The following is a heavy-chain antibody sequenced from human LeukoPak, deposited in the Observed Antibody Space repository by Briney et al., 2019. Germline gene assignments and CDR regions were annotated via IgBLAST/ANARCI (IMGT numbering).Heavy chain of an antibody. J-gene: IGHJ5*02. D-gene: IGHD3-16*01. V-gene: IGHV4-31*03. Sequence: PSETLSLTCTVSGGSISSGGYYWSWTRQHPGKGLEWIGYIYYSGSTYYNPSLKSRVTISVDTSKNQFSLKLSSVTAADTAVYYCAREKIGDGNWFDPWGQGTLVTVSS. CDR1: GGSISSGGYY. CDR3: AREKIGDGNWFDP. CDR2: IYYSGST.